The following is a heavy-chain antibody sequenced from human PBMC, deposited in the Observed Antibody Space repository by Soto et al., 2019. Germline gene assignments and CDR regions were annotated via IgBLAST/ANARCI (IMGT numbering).Heavy chain of an antibody. CDR1: GFSFRDSA. Sequence: GGSLRLSCAASGFSFRDSAMTWVRQVPGKGLEWLAVISVSGSNTYHADSVNGRFTISRDNSINTLYLQMNSLRAEDTAVYYCAKLLGYCSTTTCYIPDYYHARDVWGQGTTVTVSS. J-gene: IGHJ6*02. CDR3: AKLLGYCSTTTCYIPDYYHARDV. D-gene: IGHD2-2*02. CDR2: ISVSGSNT. V-gene: IGHV3-23*01.